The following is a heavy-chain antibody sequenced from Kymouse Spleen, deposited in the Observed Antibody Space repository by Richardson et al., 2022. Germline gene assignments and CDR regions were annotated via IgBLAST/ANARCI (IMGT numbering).Heavy chain of an antibody. CDR2: ISYDGSNK. CDR1: GFTFSSYG. CDR3: AKAGIAVAGRDYYYGMDV. D-gene: IGHD6-19*01. J-gene: IGHJ6*02. Sequence: QVQLVESGGGVVQPGRSLRLSCAASGFTFSSYGMHWVRQAPGKGLEWVAVISYDGSNKYYADSVKGRFTISRDNSKNTLYLQMNSLRAEDTAVYYCAKAGIAVAGRDYYYGMDVWGQGTTVTVSS. V-gene: IGHV3-30*18.